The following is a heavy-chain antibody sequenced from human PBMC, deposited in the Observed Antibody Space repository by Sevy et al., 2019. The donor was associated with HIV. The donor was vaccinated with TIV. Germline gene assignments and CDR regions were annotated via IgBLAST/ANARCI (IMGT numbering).Heavy chain of an antibody. V-gene: IGHV3-74*01. J-gene: IGHJ6*03. Sequence: GGSLRLSCAASGFTFSSHWMHWVRQAPGKGLVWVSRINSDGSSTSYADSVKGRFTISRDNAKNTLYLQMNSLRAEDTAVYYCAREGDNTVELYYYYYMDVWGKGTTVTVSS. CDR2: INSDGSST. CDR3: AREGDNTVELYYYYYMDV. D-gene: IGHD1-7*01. CDR1: GFTFSSHW.